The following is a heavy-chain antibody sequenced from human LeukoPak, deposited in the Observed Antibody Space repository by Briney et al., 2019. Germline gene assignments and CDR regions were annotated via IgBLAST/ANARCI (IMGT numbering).Heavy chain of an antibody. CDR1: GYTFTSYA. D-gene: IGHD3-10*01. CDR3: ARDYTGEGYGSGSFDY. J-gene: IGHJ4*02. V-gene: IGHV1-3*01. CDR2: INAGNGNT. Sequence: GASVKVSCKASGYTFTSYAMHWVRQAPGQRLEWMGWINAGNGNTKYSQKFQGRVTITRDTSASTAYMELSSLRSEDTAVYYCARDYTGEGYGSGSFDYWGQGTLVTVSS.